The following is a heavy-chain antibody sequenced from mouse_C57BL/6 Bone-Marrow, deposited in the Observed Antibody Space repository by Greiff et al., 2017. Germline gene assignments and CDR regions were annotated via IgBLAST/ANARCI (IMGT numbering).Heavy chain of an antibody. Sequence: QVQLQQSGAELVRPGTSVKVSCKASGYAFTNYLIEWVKQRPGQGLEWIGVFNPGSGGTNYNEKFKGKATLTADKSSSTAYMQLSSMTSEDSAVYCCAREKITTVGFDYWGQGTTLTVSS. V-gene: IGHV1-54*01. D-gene: IGHD1-1*01. CDR1: GYAFTNYL. CDR2: FNPGSGGT. J-gene: IGHJ2*01. CDR3: AREKITTVGFDY.